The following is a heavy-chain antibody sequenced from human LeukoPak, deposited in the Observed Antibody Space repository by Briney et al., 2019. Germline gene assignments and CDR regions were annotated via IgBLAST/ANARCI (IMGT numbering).Heavy chain of an antibody. Sequence: SQTLSLTCTVSGGSISSGDYYWSWIRQPPGTGLEWIGYIYYSGSTYYNPSLKSRVTISVDTSRNQFSLKLSSVTAADTAVYYCASSERGGSCKFWGQGTLVTVSS. V-gene: IGHV4-30-4*01. J-gene: IGHJ4*02. CDR3: ASSERGGSCKF. CDR2: IYYSGST. CDR1: GGSISSGDYY. D-gene: IGHD2-15*01.